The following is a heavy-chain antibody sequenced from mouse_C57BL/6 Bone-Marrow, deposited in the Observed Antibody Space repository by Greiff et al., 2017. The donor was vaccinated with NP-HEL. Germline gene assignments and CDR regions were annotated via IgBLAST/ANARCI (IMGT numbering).Heavy chain of an antibody. CDR3: ATLYYDYDHAMDY. CDR2: IDPSDSYT. J-gene: IGHJ4*01. D-gene: IGHD2-4*01. Sequence: QVQLQQSGAELVMPGASVKLSCKASGYTFTSYWMHWVKQRPGQGLEWIGEIDPSDSYTNYNQKFKGKSTLTVDKSSSTAYMQLSSLTSEDSAVYYCATLYYDYDHAMDYWGQGTSVTVSS. V-gene: IGHV1-69*01. CDR1: GYTFTSYW.